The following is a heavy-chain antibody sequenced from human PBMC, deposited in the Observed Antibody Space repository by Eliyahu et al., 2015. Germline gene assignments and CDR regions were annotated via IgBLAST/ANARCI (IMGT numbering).Heavy chain of an antibody. V-gene: IGHV2-5*02. CDR1: GFSLXTSGEG. D-gene: IGHD6-6*01. J-gene: IGHJ4*02. CDR2: IYWDDDT. CDR3: AHSDSSSGFDS. Sequence: QITLKESGPTLVKPTQTLTLTCTFSGFSLXTSGEGVGWIRQPPGKALQWLALIYWDDDTRYSPSLKSRLTITKDTSKTQVVLTMTNMDPVDTGTYFFAHSDSSSGFDSWGQGTLVTVSS.